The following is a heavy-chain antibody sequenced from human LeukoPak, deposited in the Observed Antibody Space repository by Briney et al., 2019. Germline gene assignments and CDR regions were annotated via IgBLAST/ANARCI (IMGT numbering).Heavy chain of an antibody. CDR2: IYRSGST. CDR1: GGSISSGSYY. Sequence: SETLSLTCTVSGGSISSGSYYWSWIRQPAGKRLEWIGHIYRSGSTNYNPSLKSRVTISVDTSKNQFSLKLSSVTAADTAVYYCARVGKYYYYYYMDVWGKGTTVTVSS. J-gene: IGHJ6*03. CDR3: ARVGKYYYYYYMDV. V-gene: IGHV4-61*09.